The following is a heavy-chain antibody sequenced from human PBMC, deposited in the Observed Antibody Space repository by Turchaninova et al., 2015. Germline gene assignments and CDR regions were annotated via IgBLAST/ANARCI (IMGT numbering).Heavy chain of an antibody. CDR1: GRSISVKNTY. D-gene: IGHD1-26*01. Sequence: QLPLQESGPELVKPSDTLSPTCTVSGRSISVKNTYWGFIRQPPGTGPEWIGTILYSGTTYYNPSLKSRVTISVDTSKNQFSLKVDSVTAADTAIYYCTKDRGNFVTDSWGQGTLVTVSS. J-gene: IGHJ4*02. CDR3: TKDRGNFVTDS. V-gene: IGHV4-39*07. CDR2: ILYSGTT.